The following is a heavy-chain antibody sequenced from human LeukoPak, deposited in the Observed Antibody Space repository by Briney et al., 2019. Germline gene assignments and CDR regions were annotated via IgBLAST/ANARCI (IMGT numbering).Heavy chain of an antibody. CDR1: GFTFDRFT. CDR3: AEDPYGDDDLTRS. J-gene: IGHJ4*02. Sequence: GGSLRLSCAASGFTFDRFTIHWVRQTPGKGLEWVSLINRRGHTFYADSVKGRFTISRDNSKNTLYLQMNSLRAGDTAVYYCAEDPYGDDDLTRSWGQGSLVTVSS. D-gene: IGHD4-17*01. CDR2: INRRGHT. V-gene: IGHV3-43*01.